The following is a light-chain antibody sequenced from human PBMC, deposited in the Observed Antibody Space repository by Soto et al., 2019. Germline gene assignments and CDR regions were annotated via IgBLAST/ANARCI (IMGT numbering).Light chain of an antibody. J-gene: IGKJ2*01. CDR2: GAS. V-gene: IGKV3-15*01. CDR3: QQYNNWPPFT. CDR1: QSINAH. Sequence: EVVMTQSPATLSVSPGERVTLSCRASQSINAHLAWYQQKPGQAPRLLIHGASTRATGIPARFSGSGFGTEFILTISSLQSEDFAIYYCQQYNNWPPFTFGQGTKLEIK.